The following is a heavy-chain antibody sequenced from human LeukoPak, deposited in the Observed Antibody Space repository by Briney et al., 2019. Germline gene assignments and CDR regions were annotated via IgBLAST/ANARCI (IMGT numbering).Heavy chain of an antibody. V-gene: IGHV3-33*06. CDR2: IWYDGSNK. CDR3: AKDRGSYYAFDY. Sequence: GFLRLFCAASGVTFNTYSMKLVPQAPSKGVEWVAVIWYDGSNKYYADSVKGRFTISRDNSKNTLYLQMNSLRAEDTAVYYCAKDRGSYYAFDYWGQGTLVTVSS. J-gene: IGHJ4*02. CDR1: GVTFNTYS. D-gene: IGHD1-26*01.